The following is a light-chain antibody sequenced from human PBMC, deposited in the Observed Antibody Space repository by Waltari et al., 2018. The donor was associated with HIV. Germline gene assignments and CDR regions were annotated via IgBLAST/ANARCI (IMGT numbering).Light chain of an antibody. CDR1: QSISSH. Sequence: DIQMTQSPASPSASVGDRVTITCRASQSISSHLNWYQHKPGEAPKRLIYSASNLQTGVPSRFSGSGFGTEFTLTISSLQPEDSGSYYCQQSYSFPRTFGQGTKVEIK. V-gene: IGKV1-39*01. CDR3: QQSYSFPRT. J-gene: IGKJ1*01. CDR2: SAS.